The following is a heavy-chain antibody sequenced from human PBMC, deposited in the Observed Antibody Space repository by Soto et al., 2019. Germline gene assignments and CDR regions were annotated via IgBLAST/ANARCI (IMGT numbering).Heavy chain of an antibody. J-gene: IGHJ6*02. CDR2: ISGSGGST. CDR1: GFTSSSYA. V-gene: IGHV3-23*01. CDR3: AKSGTRGGAAHYYYYYYGMDV. Sequence: GSLRLSCAASGFTSSSYAMSWVRQAPGKGLEWVSAISGSGGSTYYADSVKGRFTISRDNSKNTLYLQMNSLRAEDTAVYYCAKSGTRGGAAHYYYYYYGMDVWGQGTTVTVSS. D-gene: IGHD3-10*01.